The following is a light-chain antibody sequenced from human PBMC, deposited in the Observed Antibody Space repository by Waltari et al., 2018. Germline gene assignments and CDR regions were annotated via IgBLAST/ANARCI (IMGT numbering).Light chain of an antibody. CDR2: EVS. CDR3: SSYTTSSAPGV. V-gene: IGLV2-14*01. Sequence: QSALTQPASVSGSPGQSITIPCSGTDSYVGAYDFVSWYQQHPGKAPHLMIYEVSNRPSGISNRFSASKSGNTASLTISGLQAEDEADYYCSSYTTSSAPGVFGTGTRVTVL. CDR1: DSYVGAYDF. J-gene: IGLJ1*01.